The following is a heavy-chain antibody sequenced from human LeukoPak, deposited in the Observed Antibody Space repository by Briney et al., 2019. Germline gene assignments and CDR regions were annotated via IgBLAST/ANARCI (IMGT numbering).Heavy chain of an antibody. V-gene: IGHV4-59*08. CDR3: ARRSSGSSGWSAFYYFDY. CDR2: IYYSGST. J-gene: IGHJ4*02. Sequence: PSETLSLTCTVSGDSISSYYWSWIRQPPGKGLEWGGYIYYSGSTNYNPSLKSRVTISVDTSKNQFSLKLSSVTAADTAVYYCARRSSGSSGWSAFYYFDYWGQGTLVTVSS. D-gene: IGHD6-19*01. CDR1: GDSISSYY.